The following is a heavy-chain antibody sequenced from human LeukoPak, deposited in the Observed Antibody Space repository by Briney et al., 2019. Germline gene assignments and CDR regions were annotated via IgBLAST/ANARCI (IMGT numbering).Heavy chain of an antibody. J-gene: IGHJ4*02. Sequence: ASVKVSCKASGYTFTSYYMHWVRQAPGQGLEWMGIINPSGGSTSYAQKFQGRVTMTRDTSTSTVYVELSSLRSEDTAVYYCARSWGVVVPPEPHFDYWGQGTLVTVSS. CDR2: INPSGGST. CDR1: GYTFTSYY. D-gene: IGHD2-2*01. V-gene: IGHV1-46*01. CDR3: ARSWGVVVPPEPHFDY.